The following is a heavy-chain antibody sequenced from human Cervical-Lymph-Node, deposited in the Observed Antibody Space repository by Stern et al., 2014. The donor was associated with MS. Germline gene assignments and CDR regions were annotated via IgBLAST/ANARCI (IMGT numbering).Heavy chain of an antibody. CDR2: ISANGNVA. D-gene: IGHD2/OR15-2a*01. CDR3: ARESQNYYGMDV. CDR1: GFNFKTYA. J-gene: IGHJ6*02. Sequence: EVQLEESGGGLALPGGSLRLSCAASGFNFKTYAMSWVRQAPGQGLEWVSRISANGNVANDADSVKGRFTISRDNSKNTIHLQLNSLRVEDTAVYYCARESQNYYGMDVWGQGTTVTVSS. V-gene: IGHV3-23*04.